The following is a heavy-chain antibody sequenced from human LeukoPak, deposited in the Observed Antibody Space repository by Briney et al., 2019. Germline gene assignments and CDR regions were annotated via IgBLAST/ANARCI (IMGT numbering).Heavy chain of an antibody. CDR3: ARSRTIFGVVRWYFDY. CDR2: IYSGGST. J-gene: IGHJ4*02. V-gene: IGHV3-66*02. Sequence: QPGGSLRLSCAASGFTVSSDYMSWVRQAPGKGLEWVSVIYSGGSTYYADSVKGRFTISRDNSKNTLYLQMNSLRAEDTAVYYCARSRTIFGVVRWYFDYWGQGTLVIVSS. CDR1: GFTVSSDY. D-gene: IGHD3-3*01.